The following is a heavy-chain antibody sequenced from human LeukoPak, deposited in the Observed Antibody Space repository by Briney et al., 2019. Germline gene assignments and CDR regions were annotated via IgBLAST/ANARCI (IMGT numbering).Heavy chain of an antibody. V-gene: IGHV3-66*02. J-gene: IGHJ4*02. CDR3: AGEQGCSSTSCYYYFDY. CDR2: IYSGGST. D-gene: IGHD2-2*01. Sequence: PGVSLRLSCAASGFTFSSNYMSWVRQAPGKGLEWVSVIYSGGSTYYSDAVKGRFTISRDNSKNTLYLQMNSLSAEDTAVYYCAGEQGCSSTSCYYYFDYWGQGTLVTVSS. CDR1: GFTFSSNY.